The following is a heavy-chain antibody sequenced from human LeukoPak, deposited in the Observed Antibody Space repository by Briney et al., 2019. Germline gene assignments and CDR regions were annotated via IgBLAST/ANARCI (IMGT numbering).Heavy chain of an antibody. CDR2: IYHSGST. V-gene: IGHV4-38-2*02. Sequence: PSETLSLTCTVCDYFISTGYYWGWIRQPPGKGLEWIGNIYHSGSTYYNPSLKSRVTISVDTSKNQFSLKLSSVTAADTAVYYCARGRNIAAAEWYFALWGRGTLVIVSS. CDR1: DYFISTGYY. D-gene: IGHD6-13*01. J-gene: IGHJ2*01. CDR3: ARGRNIAAAEWYFAL.